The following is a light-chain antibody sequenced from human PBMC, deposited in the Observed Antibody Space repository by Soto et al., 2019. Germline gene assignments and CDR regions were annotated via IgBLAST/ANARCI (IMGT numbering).Light chain of an antibody. CDR3: QQYVTAFRS. V-gene: IGKV1-5*03. Sequence: DIQMTQSPSSLSASVGDRVTITCRASQSISSYLNWYQQKPGTAPKLLIYKASSLQSGVPSRFSGSGSGTEFTLTISSLQPDDFATYYCQQYVTAFRSFGQGTTGDIK. CDR1: QSISSY. CDR2: KAS. J-gene: IGKJ1*01.